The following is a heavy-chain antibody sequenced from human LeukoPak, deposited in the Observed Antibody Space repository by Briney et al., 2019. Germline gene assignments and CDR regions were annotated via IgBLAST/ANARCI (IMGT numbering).Heavy chain of an antibody. J-gene: IGHJ4*02. Sequence: SETLSLTCTVSGGSISSGDYYWSWIRQPPGKGLEWIGYIYYSGSTYYNPSLKSRDTISVDTFKNQFSLKLSSVTAADTAVYYCARARVVVVADHFDYWGQGTLVTVSS. D-gene: IGHD2-15*01. CDR1: GGSISSGDYY. CDR2: IYYSGST. V-gene: IGHV4-30-4*01. CDR3: ARARVVVVADHFDY.